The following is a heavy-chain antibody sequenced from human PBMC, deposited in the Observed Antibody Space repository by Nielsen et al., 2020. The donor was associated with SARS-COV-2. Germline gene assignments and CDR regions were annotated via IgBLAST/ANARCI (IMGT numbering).Heavy chain of an antibody. CDR3: AKDTVMIRGAVY. D-gene: IGHD3-10*01. J-gene: IGHJ4*02. V-gene: IGHV3-30*18. CDR1: GFTFSSYG. CDR2: ISYDGSNK. Sequence: GESLKISCAASGFTFSSYGMHWVRQAPGKGLEWVAVISYDGSNKYYADSVKGRFTISRDNSKNTLYLQMNSLRAEDTALYYCAKDTVMIRGAVYWGQGTLVTVSS.